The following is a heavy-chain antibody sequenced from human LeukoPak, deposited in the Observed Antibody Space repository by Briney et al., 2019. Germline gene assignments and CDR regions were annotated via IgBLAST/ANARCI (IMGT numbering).Heavy chain of an antibody. CDR3: ARTMRLYSSSGYYQPFDY. CDR2: IYYSGST. CDR1: GGSISSYY. D-gene: IGHD3-22*01. V-gene: IGHV4-39*01. Sequence: SDTLSLTCTVSGGSISSYYWGWIRQPPGKGLEWIGSIYYSGSTYYNPSLKSRVTISVDTSKNQFSLKVNSVTAADTAVYYCARTMRLYSSSGYYQPFDYWGQGTLATVSS. J-gene: IGHJ4*02.